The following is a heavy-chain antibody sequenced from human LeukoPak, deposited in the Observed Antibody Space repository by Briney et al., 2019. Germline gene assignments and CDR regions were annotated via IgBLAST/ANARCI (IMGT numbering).Heavy chain of an antibody. J-gene: IGHJ6*03. CDR2: ISSSGSTI. Sequence: GGSLRLSCAASGFTFSSYEMNWVRQAPGKGLEWVSYISSSGSTIYYADSVKGRLAISRDNSKNTLYLQMNSLRAEDTAVYYCAKGVGSSWLSTLSQVAMDVWGKGTTVTVSS. CDR3: AKGVGSSWLSTLSQVAMDV. CDR1: GFTFSSYE. V-gene: IGHV3-48*03. D-gene: IGHD3-9*01.